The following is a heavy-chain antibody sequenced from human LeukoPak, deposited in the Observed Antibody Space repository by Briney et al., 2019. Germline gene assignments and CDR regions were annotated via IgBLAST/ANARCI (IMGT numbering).Heavy chain of an antibody. CDR2: ISSSSSYI. D-gene: IGHD6-19*01. Sequence: PGGSLRLSCAASGSTFSSYSMNWVRQAPGKGLEWVSSISSSSSYIYYADSVKGRFTISRDNAKNSLYLQMNSLRAEDTAVYYCARTSIAVAGTRAFDIWGQGTMVTVSS. J-gene: IGHJ3*02. V-gene: IGHV3-21*01. CDR3: ARTSIAVAGTRAFDI. CDR1: GSTFSSYS.